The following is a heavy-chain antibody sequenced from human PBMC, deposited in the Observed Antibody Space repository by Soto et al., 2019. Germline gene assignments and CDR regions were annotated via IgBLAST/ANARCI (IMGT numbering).Heavy chain of an antibody. J-gene: IGHJ5*01. CDR3: ATRITVFGLLIPPFDP. Sequence: PAETLSLTCAVYGRSVNGYHWNWIRQPPGKGLEWIGEINHSGGTHYNPSLKRRVTMSVDTSKNQFSLRLSSVTAADTAIYYCATRITVFGLLIPPFDPWGQGTPVTVSS. CDR2: INHSGGT. V-gene: IGHV4-34*01. D-gene: IGHD3-3*01. CDR1: GRSVNGYH.